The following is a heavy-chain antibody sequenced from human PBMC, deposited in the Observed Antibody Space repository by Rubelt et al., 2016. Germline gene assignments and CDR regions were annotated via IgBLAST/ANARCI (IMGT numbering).Heavy chain of an antibody. J-gene: IGHJ6*04. CDR3: RQRYGTEKRY. Sequence: QVQLHQSGPRLVKPPQTLLLICAISGDGVSSNSATWNWIRQSPSRGLEWLGRTYYRSKWYSGYAVSVKSRISISPDPSNIHFPLELNSDTTAHKAVCHRRQRYGTEKRYWGKGTTVTVSS. CDR2: TYYRSKWYS. D-gene: IGHD1/OR15-1a*01. CDR1: GDGVSSNSAT. V-gene: IGHV6-1*01.